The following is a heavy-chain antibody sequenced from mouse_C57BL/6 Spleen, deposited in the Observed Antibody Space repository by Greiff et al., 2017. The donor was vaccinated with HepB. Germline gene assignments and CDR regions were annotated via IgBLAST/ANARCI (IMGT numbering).Heavy chain of an antibody. J-gene: IGHJ2*01. CDR2: IYPRSGNT. V-gene: IGHV1-81*01. CDR3: ARTGKEDFDY. CDR1: GYTFTSYG. D-gene: IGHD4-1*01. Sequence: VQGVESGAELARPGASVKLSCKASGYTFTSYGISWVKQRTGQGLEWIGEIYPRSGNTYYNEKFNGKATLTADKSSSTAYMELRSLTSEDSAVYFCARTGKEDFDYWGQGTTLTVSS.